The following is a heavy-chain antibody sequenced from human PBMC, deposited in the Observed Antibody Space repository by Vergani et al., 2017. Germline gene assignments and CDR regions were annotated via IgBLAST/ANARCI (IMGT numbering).Heavy chain of an antibody. CDR2: IWYDGSNK. D-gene: IGHD4-23*01. V-gene: IGHV3-33*08. CDR1: GFTFSSYG. J-gene: IGHJ2*01. Sequence: VQLVESGGGLVKPGGSLRLSCAASGFTFSSYGMHWVRQAPGKGLEWVAVIWYDGSNKYYADSVKGRFTISRDNSKNTLYLQMNSLRAEDTAVYYCARSGGNPWYFDLWGRGTLVTVSS. CDR3: ARSGGNPWYFDL.